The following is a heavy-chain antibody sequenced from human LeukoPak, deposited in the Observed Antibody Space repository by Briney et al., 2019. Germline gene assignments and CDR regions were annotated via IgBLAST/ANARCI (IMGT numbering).Heavy chain of an antibody. Sequence: GGSLKLSCAASGFTFSSYDMRWVRQAPGQGLEWMSTISDSGGSTYYADSVKGRFTISRDNSKNTLYLQMNSLRAEDTAVYYCAKEYYDFWSGYPHDYWGQGTLVTVSS. J-gene: IGHJ4*02. CDR3: AKEYYDFWSGYPHDY. V-gene: IGHV3-23*01. CDR2: ISDSGGST. CDR1: GFTFSSYD. D-gene: IGHD3-3*01.